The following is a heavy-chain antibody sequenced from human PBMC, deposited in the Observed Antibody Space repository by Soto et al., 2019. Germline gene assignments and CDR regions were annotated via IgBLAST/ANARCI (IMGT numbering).Heavy chain of an antibody. CDR1: GGSMSNYY. V-gene: IGHV4-4*07. Sequence: SETLSLTCTVSGGSMSNYYWSWIRQPAGKGLEWIGRIYTTGSTHYNPSLKSRVTLSIGMSKNQFSLKLNSVTAAGTAVYYCARELPSIYEILTGHFDHWGQGTLVTVSS. D-gene: IGHD3-9*01. J-gene: IGHJ4*02. CDR2: IYTTGST. CDR3: ARELPSIYEILTGHFDH.